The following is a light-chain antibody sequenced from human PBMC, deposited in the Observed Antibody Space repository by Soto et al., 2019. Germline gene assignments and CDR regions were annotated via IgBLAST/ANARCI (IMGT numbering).Light chain of an antibody. CDR3: SSYAGSNNLV. Sequence: QSVLTQPPSASGSPGQSVTISCTGTSSDVGGYDYVSWYRHHPGKAPQLMIYEVSKRPSGVPDRFSGSKSVNTASLTVSGLQAEDAADYYCSSYAGSNNLVFGGGTQLTVL. CDR2: EVS. V-gene: IGLV2-8*01. CDR1: SSDVGGYDY. J-gene: IGLJ2*01.